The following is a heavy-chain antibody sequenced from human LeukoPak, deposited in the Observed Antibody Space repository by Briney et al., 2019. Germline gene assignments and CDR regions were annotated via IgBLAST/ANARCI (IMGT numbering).Heavy chain of an antibody. D-gene: IGHD1-26*01. CDR3: AKDLRVGDHFDY. CDR2: ISNDGSNK. CDR1: GFTFSSYG. Sequence: GRSLRLSCAASGFTFSSYGMHWVRQAPGKGLEWVAVISNDGSNKHYTDSVKGRFTISRDNSKTTLYLQMNSLRAEDTAVYHCAKDLRVGDHFDYWGQGTLVTVSS. V-gene: IGHV3-30*18. J-gene: IGHJ4*02.